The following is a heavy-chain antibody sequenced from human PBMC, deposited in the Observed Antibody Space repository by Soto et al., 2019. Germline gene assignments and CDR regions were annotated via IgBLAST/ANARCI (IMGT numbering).Heavy chain of an antibody. J-gene: IGHJ6*02. Sequence: GASVKVSCKASGGPFSSYAISWVRQAPGQGLEWMGGIIPIFGTANYAQKFQGRVTITADESTSTAYMELSSLRSEDTAVYYCARVLLYYYGSGSYHCYYYGMDVWGQGTTVTVSS. V-gene: IGHV1-69*13. CDR1: GGPFSSYA. CDR3: ARVLLYYYGSGSYHCYYYGMDV. D-gene: IGHD3-10*01. CDR2: IIPIFGTA.